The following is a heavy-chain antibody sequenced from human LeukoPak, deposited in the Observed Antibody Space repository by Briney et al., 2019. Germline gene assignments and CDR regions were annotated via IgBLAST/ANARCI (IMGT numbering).Heavy chain of an antibody. Sequence: TGGSLRLSCAASGFTFSSYGMHWVRQAPGKGLEWVAVIWYDGSNKYYADSVKGRFTISRDNSKNTLYLQMNSLRAEDTAVYYCAKDGRGSGWYSGNWFDPWGQGTLVIVSS. V-gene: IGHV3-33*06. J-gene: IGHJ5*02. CDR1: GFTFSSYG. CDR2: IWYDGSNK. CDR3: AKDGRGSGWYSGNWFDP. D-gene: IGHD6-19*01.